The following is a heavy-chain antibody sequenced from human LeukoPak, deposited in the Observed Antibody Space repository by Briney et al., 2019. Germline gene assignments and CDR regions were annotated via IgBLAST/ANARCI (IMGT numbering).Heavy chain of an antibody. Sequence: GGSLRLSCAASGFTFDDYGMSWVRQAPGKGLKWVSGINWNGGSTGYADSVKGRFTISRDNAKNSLYLQMNSLRAEDTALYYCARYYDFDYYYYYMDVRGKGTTVTVSS. CDR1: GFTFDDYG. CDR2: INWNGGST. CDR3: ARYYDFDYYYYYMDV. D-gene: IGHD3-3*01. J-gene: IGHJ6*03. V-gene: IGHV3-20*04.